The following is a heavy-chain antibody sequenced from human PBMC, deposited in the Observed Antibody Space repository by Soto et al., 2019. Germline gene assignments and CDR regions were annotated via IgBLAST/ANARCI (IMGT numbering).Heavy chain of an antibody. CDR1: GFTFSSYA. CDR2: ISGSGGST. V-gene: IGHV3-23*01. CDR3: ARRSSGWYFDY. J-gene: IGHJ4*02. D-gene: IGHD6-19*01. Sequence: EVQLLESGGGLVQPGGSLRLSCAASGFTFSSYAMSWVRQAPGKGLEWVSAISGSGGSTYYADSVKGRFTISRDNSKNALYLQMNSLSAEDTAVYYCARRSSGWYFDYWGQGTLVTVSS.